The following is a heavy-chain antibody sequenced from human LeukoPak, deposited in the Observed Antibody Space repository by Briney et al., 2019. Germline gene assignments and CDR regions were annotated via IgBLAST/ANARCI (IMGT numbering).Heavy chain of an antibody. CDR2: INHSGST. V-gene: IGHV4-34*01. Sequence: PSETLSLTCAVYGGSFSGYYWSWIRQPPGKGLEWIGEINHSGSTNYNPSLKSRVTISVDTSKNQFSLKLSSVTAADTAVYYCARFSWYGSGSYHWGRPYYFDYWGQGTLVTVSS. D-gene: IGHD3-10*01. CDR3: ARFSWYGSGSYHWGRPYYFDY. CDR1: GGSFSGYY. J-gene: IGHJ4*02.